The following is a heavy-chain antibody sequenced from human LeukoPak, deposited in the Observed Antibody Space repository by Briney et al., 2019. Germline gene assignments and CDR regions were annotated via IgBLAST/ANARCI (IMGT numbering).Heavy chain of an antibody. CDR1: GFSLSTSGVG. V-gene: IGHV2-5*02. CDR3: AHRRPYGSGSFRAAYDY. J-gene: IGHJ4*02. Sequence: SGPTLVKPTQTLTLTCTFSGFSLSTSGVGVGWIRQPPGKALEWLALIYWDDDKRYSPSLRSRLTITKDTSKNQVVLTMTNMDPVDTATYCCAHRRPYGSGSFRAAYDYWGQGTLVTVSS. CDR2: IYWDDDK. D-gene: IGHD3-10*01.